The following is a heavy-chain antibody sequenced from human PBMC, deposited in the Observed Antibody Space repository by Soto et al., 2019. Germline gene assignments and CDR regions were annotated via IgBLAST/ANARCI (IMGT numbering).Heavy chain of an antibody. V-gene: IGHV3-30*18. D-gene: IGHD4-17*01. Sequence: GGSLRLSCAASGFTFSSYGMHWVRQAPGKGLEWVAVISYDGSNKYYADSVKGRFTISRDNSKNTLYLQMNSLRAEDTAVYYCAKGHTTVVNFDYRGQGTLVTVSA. CDR2: ISYDGSNK. J-gene: IGHJ4*02. CDR1: GFTFSSYG. CDR3: AKGHTTVVNFDY.